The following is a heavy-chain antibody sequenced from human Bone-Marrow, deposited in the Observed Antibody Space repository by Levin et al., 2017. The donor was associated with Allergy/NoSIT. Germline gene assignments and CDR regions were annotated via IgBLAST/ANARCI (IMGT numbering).Heavy chain of an antibody. V-gene: IGHV3-53*01. Sequence: GESLKISCAASGFTVSSNYMSWVRQAPGKGLEWVSVIYSGGSTYYADSVKGRFTISRDNSKNTLYLQMNSLRAEDTAVYYCARYYCSGGSCYSHYYYMDVWGKGTTVTVSS. J-gene: IGHJ6*03. CDR2: IYSGGST. CDR1: GFTVSSNY. CDR3: ARYYCSGGSCYSHYYYMDV. D-gene: IGHD2-15*01.